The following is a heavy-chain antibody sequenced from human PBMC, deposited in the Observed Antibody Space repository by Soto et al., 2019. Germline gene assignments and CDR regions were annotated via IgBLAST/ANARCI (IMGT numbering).Heavy chain of an antibody. CDR1: GGSISSGDYY. J-gene: IGHJ5*02. Sequence: SETLSLTCTVSGGSISSGDYYWSWIRQPPGKGLEWIGYIYYSGSTYYNPSLKSRVTISVDTSKNQFSLKLSSVTAADTAVYYCARSKIDYSNVWFVPWGQGTLVTVSS. CDR3: ARSKIDYSNVWFVP. D-gene: IGHD4-4*01. CDR2: IYYSGST. V-gene: IGHV4-30-4*01.